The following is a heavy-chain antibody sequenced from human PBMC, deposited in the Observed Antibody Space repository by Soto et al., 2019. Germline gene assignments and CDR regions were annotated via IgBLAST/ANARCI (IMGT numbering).Heavy chain of an antibody. J-gene: IGHJ5*02. CDR2: IKQDGSDT. CDR3: ARQTRAPES. V-gene: IGHV3-7*03. Sequence: GGSLRLSCAASGFTFSSYWMTWVRQAPGKGLECVANIKQDGSDTYCVDSEKGRFTISRDNAKNSLYLQMNSLRAEDTAVYYCARQTRAPESWGQGTLVTVSS. CDR1: GFTFSSYW. D-gene: IGHD3-10*01.